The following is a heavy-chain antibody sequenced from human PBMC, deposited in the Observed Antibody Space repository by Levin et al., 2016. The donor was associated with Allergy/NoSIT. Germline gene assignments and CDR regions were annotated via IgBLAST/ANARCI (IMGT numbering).Heavy chain of an antibody. CDR3: ASGGGGSYLVAYFDY. D-gene: IGHD3-22*01. J-gene: IGHJ4*02. V-gene: IGHV4-38-2*01. CDR2: IYYSGGT. Sequence: SETLSLTCAVSGYSISNGYYWGWIRQPPGKGLEWIGTIYYSGGTYYSASLKGRVTMSVDTSKNQFSLKLTSVTAADTAIYYCASGGGGSYLVAYFDYWSQGTLATVSS. CDR1: GYSISNGYY.